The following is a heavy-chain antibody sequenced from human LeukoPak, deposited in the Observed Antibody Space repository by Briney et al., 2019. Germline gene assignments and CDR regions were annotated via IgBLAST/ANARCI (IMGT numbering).Heavy chain of an antibody. J-gene: IGHJ4*02. CDR3: ARDYGDYYYFDY. Sequence: ASVKVSCKASGYTFTGYYMHWVRQAPGQGGEWMGWSNPNRGGTNYAQKFQGRGNITRDTSISTAYMELSRLRSDDTAVYYCARDYGDYYYFDYWGQGTLVTVSS. D-gene: IGHD4-17*01. CDR2: SNPNRGGT. CDR1: GYTFTGYY. V-gene: IGHV1-2*02.